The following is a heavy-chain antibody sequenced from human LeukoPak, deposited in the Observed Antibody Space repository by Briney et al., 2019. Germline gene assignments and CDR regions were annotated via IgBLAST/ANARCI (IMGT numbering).Heavy chain of an antibody. CDR3: ARQDIVVVVAWNY. CDR1: GGSISSSSYY. CDR2: IYYSGST. D-gene: IGHD2-15*01. V-gene: IGHV4-39*01. J-gene: IGHJ4*02. Sequence: SETLSLTCTVSGGSISSSSYYWGWIRQPPGRGLEWIGSIYYSGSTYYNPSLKSRVTISVDTSKNQFSLKLSSVTAADTAVYYCARQDIVVVVAWNYWGQGTLVTVSS.